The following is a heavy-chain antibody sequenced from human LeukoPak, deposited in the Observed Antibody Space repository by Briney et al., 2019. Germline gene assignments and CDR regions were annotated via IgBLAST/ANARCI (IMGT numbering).Heavy chain of an antibody. CDR2: IYSGGST. D-gene: IGHD1-26*01. Sequence: PGGSLRLSCAASGFTVSSNYMSWVRQAPGKGLEWVSVIYSGGSTYYADSVKGRFTISRDNSKNTLYLQMNSLRAEDTAVYYCARGKWDLESGEAFDIRGQGTMVTVSS. V-gene: IGHV3-53*01. CDR3: ARGKWDLESGEAFDI. CDR1: GFTVSSNY. J-gene: IGHJ3*02.